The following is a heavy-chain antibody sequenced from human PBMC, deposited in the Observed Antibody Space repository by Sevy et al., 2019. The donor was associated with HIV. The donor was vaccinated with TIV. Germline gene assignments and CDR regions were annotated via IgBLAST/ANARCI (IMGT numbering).Heavy chain of an antibody. D-gene: IGHD3-16*02. V-gene: IGHV3-66*02. Sequence: GGSLRLSCAASGFTVSSNYMSWVRQAPGKGLEWVSVIYSGGSTYYADSVKGRFTISRDNSKNTLYLQMNSLRAEDTAVYYCCGNYDYVWGSYHQGGGFDYWGQGTLVTVSS. CDR3: CGNYDYVWGSYHQGGGFDY. J-gene: IGHJ4*02. CDR1: GFTVSSNY. CDR2: IYSGGST.